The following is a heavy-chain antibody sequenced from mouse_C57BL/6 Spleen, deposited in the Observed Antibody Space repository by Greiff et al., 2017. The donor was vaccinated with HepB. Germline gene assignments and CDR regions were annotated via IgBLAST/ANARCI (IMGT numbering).Heavy chain of an antibody. CDR3: ARPYDYDGGYAMDY. CDR1: GFTFSDYG. D-gene: IGHD2-4*01. J-gene: IGHJ4*01. V-gene: IGHV5-17*01. CDR2: ISSGSSTI. Sequence: EVKLVESGGGLVKPGGSLKLSCAASGFTFSDYGMHWVRQAPEKGLEWVAYISSGSSTIYYADTVKGRITISRDNAKDTLFLQVTSLRSEDTAMYYCARPYDYDGGYAMDYWGQGTSVTVSS.